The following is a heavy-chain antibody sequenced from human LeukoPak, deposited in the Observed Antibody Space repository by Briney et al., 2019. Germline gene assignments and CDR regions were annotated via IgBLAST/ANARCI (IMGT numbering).Heavy chain of an antibody. J-gene: IGHJ5*02. D-gene: IGHD6-19*01. CDR2: MNPNSGNT. Sequence: GASVKVSCKASGYTFTNYDINWVRQATGQGLEWMGWMNPNSGNTGYAQKFQGRVTMTRNTSISTAYMELSSLRSEDTAVYYCARMTENYQWLVLRPTCNWFDPWGQGTLVTVSS. CDR3: ARMTENYQWLVLRPTCNWFDP. CDR1: GYTFTNYD. V-gene: IGHV1-8*02.